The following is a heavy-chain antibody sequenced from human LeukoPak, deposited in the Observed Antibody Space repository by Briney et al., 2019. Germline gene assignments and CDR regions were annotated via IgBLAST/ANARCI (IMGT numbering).Heavy chain of an antibody. V-gene: IGHV4-59*01. CDR1: GGSISGYY. CDR3: ARASSSRWFYFDS. J-gene: IGHJ4*02. CDR2: IYYSGST. D-gene: IGHD3-9*01. Sequence: SQTLSLTCTVSGGSISGYYWSWIWRPPGKGLEWIGYIYYSGSTNYNPSLKSPVTMSVDTSKNQFSLKLSSVTAADTAVYYCARASSSRWFYFDSWGQGTLVTVSS.